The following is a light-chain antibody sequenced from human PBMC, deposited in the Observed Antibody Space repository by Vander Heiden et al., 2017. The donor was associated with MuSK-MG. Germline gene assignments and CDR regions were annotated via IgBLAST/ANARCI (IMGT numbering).Light chain of an antibody. CDR1: QSISSY. J-gene: IGKJ1*01. CDR3: QQSYSTPRT. V-gene: IGKV1-39*01. CDR2: AAS. Sequence: IQMTPSLSSLSASLADRVTITCRASQSISSYLNWYQQKPGKAPKLLIYAASSLQSGVPSRFSGSGSGTDFTLTISSLQPEDFATYYCQQSYSTPRTFGQGTKVEIK.